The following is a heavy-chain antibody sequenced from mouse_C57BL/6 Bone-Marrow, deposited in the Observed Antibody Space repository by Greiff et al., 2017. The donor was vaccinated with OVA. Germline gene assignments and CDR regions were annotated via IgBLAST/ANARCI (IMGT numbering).Heavy chain of an antibody. CDR3: ARRGYGSSYEYFDV. CDR2: IDPSDSET. D-gene: IGHD1-1*01. CDR1: GYTFTSYW. Sequence: VQLQQPGAELVRPGSSVKLSCKASGYTFTSYWMHWVKQRPIQGLEWIGNIDPSDSETHYNQKFKDKATLTVDKSSSTAYMQLSSLTSEDSAVYYCARRGYGSSYEYFDVWGTGTTVTVSS. J-gene: IGHJ1*03. V-gene: IGHV1-52*01.